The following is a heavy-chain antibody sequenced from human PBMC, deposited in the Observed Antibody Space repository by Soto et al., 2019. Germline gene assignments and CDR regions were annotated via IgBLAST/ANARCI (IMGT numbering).Heavy chain of an antibody. CDR2: ISSSSYI. V-gene: IGHV3-21*01. CDR1: GFTFSSYS. CDR3: ARAPSIAARRNWFDP. J-gene: IGHJ5*02. Sequence: GGSLRLSCAASGFTFSSYSMNWVRQAPGKGLEWVSSISSSSYIYYADSVKGRFTISRDNAKNSLYLQMNSLRAEDTAVYYCARAPSIAARRNWFDPWGQGTLVTVSS. D-gene: IGHD6-6*01.